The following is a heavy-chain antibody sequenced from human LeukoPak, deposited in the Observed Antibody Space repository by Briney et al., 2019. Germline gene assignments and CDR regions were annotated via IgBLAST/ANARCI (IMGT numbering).Heavy chain of an antibody. V-gene: IGHV3-30*18. CDR3: AKARAAPSDFDY. Sequence: GGSLRLSCAASGFXFSSFGMHWVRQAPGKGLEWVAVISSDGSNQNYAGSVKGRFSVSRDNSKNTLYLQMNGLRAEDTAVYYCAKARAAPSDFDYWGQGALVTVSS. CDR2: ISSDGSNQ. J-gene: IGHJ4*02. CDR1: GFXFSSFG. D-gene: IGHD6-13*01.